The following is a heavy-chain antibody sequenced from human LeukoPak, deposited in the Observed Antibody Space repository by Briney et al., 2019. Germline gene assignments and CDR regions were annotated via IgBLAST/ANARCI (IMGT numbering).Heavy chain of an antibody. CDR3: ARDGRYCSGGSCPNDN. D-gene: IGHD2-15*01. Sequence: GGSLRLSCAASGFTFSDYYMSWIRQAPGKGLEWVSYISSSSSYTNYADSVKGRFTISRDNAKNSLYLQMNSLRAEDTAVYYCARDGRYCSGGSCPNDNWGQGTLVTVSS. V-gene: IGHV3-11*06. CDR2: ISSSSSYT. CDR1: GFTFSDYY. J-gene: IGHJ4*02.